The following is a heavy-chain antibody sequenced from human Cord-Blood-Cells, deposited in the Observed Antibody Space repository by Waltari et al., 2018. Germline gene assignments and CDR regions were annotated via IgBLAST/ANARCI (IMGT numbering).Heavy chain of an antibody. CDR3: ANSRAAGIFDY. CDR1: GFTFSSYA. CDR2: LSGSGGST. Sequence: EVQLLESGGGLVQPGGSLRLSCAASGFTFSSYAMSWVRQAPGKGLEGVSALSGSGGSTYYADSVKGRFTISRDNSKNTLYLQMNSLRAEDTAVYYCANSRAAGIFDYWGQGTLVTVSS. V-gene: IGHV3-23*01. D-gene: IGHD6-13*01. J-gene: IGHJ4*02.